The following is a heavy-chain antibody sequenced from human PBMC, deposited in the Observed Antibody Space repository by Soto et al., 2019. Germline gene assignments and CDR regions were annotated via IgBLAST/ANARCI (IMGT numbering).Heavy chain of an antibody. D-gene: IGHD3-10*01. CDR3: ASHRSGSYGLIHY. V-gene: IGHV1-8*01. CDR1: GYTFTSYD. Sequence: ASVKVSCKASGYTFTSYDINWVRQATGQGLEWMGWMNPNSGNTGYAQKFQGRVTMTRNTSISTAYMELSSLRSEDTAVYYCASHRSGSYGLIHYWGQGTLVTVSS. J-gene: IGHJ4*02. CDR2: MNPNSGNT.